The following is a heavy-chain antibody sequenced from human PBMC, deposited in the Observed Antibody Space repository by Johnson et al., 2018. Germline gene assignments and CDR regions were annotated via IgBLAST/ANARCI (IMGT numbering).Heavy chain of an antibody. CDR1: GFTLNNAW. CDR2: IRSATDGGTT. CDR3: SSYVDFGYHGYYMDV. V-gene: IGHV3-15*07. D-gene: IGHD4-17*01. J-gene: IGHJ6*03. Sequence: VQLVESGGGLVKPGGSLRLSCATSGFTLNNAWMNWVRQAPGKGLEWVGRIRSATDGGTTDYAAPVRGRFTISRDASKNTLYLQMKSLKTDDTGVYYCSSYVDFGYHGYYMDVRGKWTTVSVS.